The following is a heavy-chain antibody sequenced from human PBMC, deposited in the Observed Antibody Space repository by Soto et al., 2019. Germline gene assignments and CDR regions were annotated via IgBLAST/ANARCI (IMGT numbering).Heavy chain of an antibody. J-gene: IGHJ4*02. V-gene: IGHV4-31*03. D-gene: IGHD2-15*01. CDR3: ARDAYCSGGSCMGSYFDY. CDR2: IYYSGST. Sequence: PSETLSLTCTVSGVSISSGGYYWSWIRQHPGKGLEWIGYIYYSGSTYYNPSLKSRVTISVDTSKNQFSLKLSSVTAADTAVCFCARDAYCSGGSCMGSYFDYWGQGTLVTVSS. CDR1: GVSISSGGYY.